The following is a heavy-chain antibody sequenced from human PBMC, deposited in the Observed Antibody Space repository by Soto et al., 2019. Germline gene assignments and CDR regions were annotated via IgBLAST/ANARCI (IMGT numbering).Heavy chain of an antibody. CDR2: IWYDGSNK. CDR1: GFTFSSYG. Sequence: QVQLVESGGGVVQPGRSLRLSCAASGFTFSSYGMHWVRQAPGKGLEWVAVIWYDGSNKYYADSVKGRFTISRDNSKNTLYLQMNSLKAEDMAVYYCARDKRLTGTHAFDYWGQGTLVTVSS. D-gene: IGHD1-20*01. J-gene: IGHJ4*02. CDR3: ARDKRLTGTHAFDY. V-gene: IGHV3-33*01.